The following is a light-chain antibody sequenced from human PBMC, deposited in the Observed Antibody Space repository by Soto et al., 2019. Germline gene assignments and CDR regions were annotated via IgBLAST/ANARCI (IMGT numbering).Light chain of an antibody. CDR2: DAS. CDR1: QNIRSR. V-gene: IGKV1-5*01. J-gene: IGKJ1*01. CDR3: QQYHSYLT. Sequence: DFQMTQSPSTLSASVGDIVPSTCRASQNIRSRLAWFQQKPGKAPKLLIYDASSLESGVPQRFSGSGSGTEFTITISSMQTDDFSTYYCQQYHSYLTFGKGNKVE.